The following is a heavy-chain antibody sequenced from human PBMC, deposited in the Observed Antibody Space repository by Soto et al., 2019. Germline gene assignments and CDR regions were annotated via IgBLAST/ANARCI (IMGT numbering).Heavy chain of an antibody. Sequence: GASVKVSCKASGGTFSSYAISWVRQAPGQGLEWMGGIIPIFGTANYAQKFQGRVTITADESTSTAHMELSSLRSEDTAVYYCARDEWGSSTSYYYYGMDVWGQGTTVTVSS. CDR2: IIPIFGTA. CDR3: ARDEWGSSTSYYYYGMDV. CDR1: GGTFSSYA. V-gene: IGHV1-69*13. D-gene: IGHD2-2*01. J-gene: IGHJ6*02.